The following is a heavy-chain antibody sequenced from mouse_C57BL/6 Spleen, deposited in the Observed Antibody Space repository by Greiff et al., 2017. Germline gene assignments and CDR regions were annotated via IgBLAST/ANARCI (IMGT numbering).Heavy chain of an antibody. D-gene: IGHD4-1*01. CDR2: INYDGSST. CDR1: GFTFSDYY. J-gene: IGHJ1*03. CDR3: ARSNWDGWYFDV. Sequence: EVMLVESEEGLVQPGRSMKLSCTASGFTFSDYYMAWVRQVPEKGLEWVANINYDGSSTYYLDSLKSRFIISRDNAKNILYLQMSSLKSEDTATYYCARSNWDGWYFDVWGTGTTVTVSS. V-gene: IGHV5-16*01.